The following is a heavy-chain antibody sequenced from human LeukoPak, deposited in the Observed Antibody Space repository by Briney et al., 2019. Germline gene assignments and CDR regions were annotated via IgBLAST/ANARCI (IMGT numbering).Heavy chain of an antibody. CDR3: AKESESMSTTSFDY. D-gene: IGHD5-24*01. J-gene: IGHJ4*02. Sequence: PGGSLRLSCAASGFTFSSYAMSWVRQAPGKGLEWVSAISGSSGGTYYTDSVKGRFTISRDNSKNTLYLQMNSLRAEDTAVYYSAKESESMSTTSFDYWGQGVLVTVSS. CDR2: ISGSSGGT. V-gene: IGHV3-23*01. CDR1: GFTFSSYA.